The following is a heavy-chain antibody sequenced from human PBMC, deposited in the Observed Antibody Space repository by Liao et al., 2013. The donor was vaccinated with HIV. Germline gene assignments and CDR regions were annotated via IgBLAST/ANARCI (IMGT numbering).Heavy chain of an antibody. CDR2: IYTSGST. CDR1: GGPISSNY. J-gene: IGHJ3*02. D-gene: IGHD3-3*01. V-gene: IGHV4-4*07. Sequence: QVQLEQWGTGLLKPSETLSLTCTVSGGPISSNYWSWIRQPAGKGLEWIGRIYTSGSTNYNPSLKSRVTMSVDTSKNQVSLKLSSVTAADTAVYYCARGHGLRDAFDIWGQGTMVTVSS. CDR3: ARGHGLRDAFDI.